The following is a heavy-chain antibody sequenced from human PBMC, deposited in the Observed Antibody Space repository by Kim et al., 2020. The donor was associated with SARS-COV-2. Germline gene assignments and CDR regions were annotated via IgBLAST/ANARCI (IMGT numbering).Heavy chain of an antibody. CDR2: IYYSGST. Sequence: SETLSLTCTVSGGSISSYYWSWIRQPPGKGLEWIGYIYYSGSTNYNPSLKSRVTISVDTSKNQFSLKLSSVTAADTAVYYCARQLVAALTESWFDPWGQGTLVTVSS. D-gene: IGHD2-2*01. CDR1: GGSISSYY. J-gene: IGHJ5*02. V-gene: IGHV4-59*08. CDR3: ARQLVAALTESWFDP.